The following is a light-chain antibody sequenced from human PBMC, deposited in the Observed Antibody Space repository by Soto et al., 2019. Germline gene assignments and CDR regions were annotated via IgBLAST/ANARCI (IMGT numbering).Light chain of an antibody. CDR2: DVS. Sequence: QSVLTQPRSVSGSPGQSGTISCTGTSSGVGEYDYVSWYQHHPGKAPKLMIYDVSQRPSGVPDRFSGSKSGSTASLTISGLQSEDEADYYCCSYAGSRVVGGGTMLAVL. CDR3: CSYAGSRV. V-gene: IGLV2-11*01. J-gene: IGLJ2*01. CDR1: SSGVGEYDY.